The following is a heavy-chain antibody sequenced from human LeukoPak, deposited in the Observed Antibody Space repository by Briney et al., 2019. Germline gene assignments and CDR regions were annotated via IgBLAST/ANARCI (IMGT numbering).Heavy chain of an antibody. Sequence: KPSETLSLTCAVYGGSFSAYYWSWIRQSPGKGLEWIAEINHRGDTNYNPSLKSRVTISVDTSKNQFSLKLSSVTAADTAVYYCARQGDCSSTSCSKSSFDYWGQGTLVTVSS. CDR2: INHRGDT. D-gene: IGHD2-2*01. V-gene: IGHV4-34*01. CDR3: ARQGDCSSTSCSKSSFDY. CDR1: GGSFSAYY. J-gene: IGHJ4*02.